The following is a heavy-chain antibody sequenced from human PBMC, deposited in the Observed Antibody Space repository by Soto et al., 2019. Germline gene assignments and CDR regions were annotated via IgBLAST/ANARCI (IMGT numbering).Heavy chain of an antibody. J-gene: IGHJ4*02. D-gene: IGHD1-7*01. CDR1: GGSISSYY. Sequence: SETLSLTCTVSGGSISSYYWSWIRQPPGKGLEWIGYIYYSGSTNYNPSLKSRVTISVDTSKNQFSLKLSSVTAADTAVYYCARDKGNYYFDYWGQGTLVTVSS. CDR2: IYYSGST. V-gene: IGHV4-59*01. CDR3: ARDKGNYYFDY.